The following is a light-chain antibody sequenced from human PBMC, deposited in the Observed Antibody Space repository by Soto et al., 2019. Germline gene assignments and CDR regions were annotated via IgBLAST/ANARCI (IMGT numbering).Light chain of an antibody. Sequence: QSALTQPPSASGSPGQSVTISCTGTSSDVAGSDYVSWYQQHPGKAPKLIIYEVTKRPAGVPDRFSGSKSGNTASLTVSGLQADDESYYYCSSFARGDNPHVLFGGGTTLTVL. CDR1: SSDVAGSDY. J-gene: IGLJ2*01. V-gene: IGLV2-8*01. CDR2: EVT. CDR3: SSFARGDNPHVL.